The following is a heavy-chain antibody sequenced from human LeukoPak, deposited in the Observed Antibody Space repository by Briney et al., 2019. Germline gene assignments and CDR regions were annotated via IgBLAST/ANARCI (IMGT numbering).Heavy chain of an antibody. V-gene: IGHV4-39*07. CDR2: IYYSGRT. CDR3: ARGVAAAGLDY. CDR1: GDSISRSDSY. J-gene: IGHJ4*02. Sequence: SETLSLTCSVSGDSISRSDSYWDWIRQPPGKGLEWIGTIYYSGRTYYSPSLNSRVTMSVDTSKNQFSLKLSSVTAADTAVYYCARGVAAAGLDYWGQGTLVTVSS. D-gene: IGHD6-13*01.